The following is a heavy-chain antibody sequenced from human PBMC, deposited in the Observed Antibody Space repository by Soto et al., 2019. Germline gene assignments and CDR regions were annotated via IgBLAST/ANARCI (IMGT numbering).Heavy chain of an antibody. CDR1: GFSVTNNY. Sequence: EVQVVESGGGLVQPGGSLRLSCAASGFSVTNNYMNWVRQAPGKGLEWVSIIDIGGNTYYADSVKDRFTISRDNYRDTLYLQMGSMRAEDTAVYYCARGRGSTGYLGREHYFDYWGQGTLVTVSP. D-gene: IGHD2-2*01. CDR3: ARGRGSTGYLGREHYFDY. CDR2: IDIGGNT. J-gene: IGHJ4*02. V-gene: IGHV3-66*01.